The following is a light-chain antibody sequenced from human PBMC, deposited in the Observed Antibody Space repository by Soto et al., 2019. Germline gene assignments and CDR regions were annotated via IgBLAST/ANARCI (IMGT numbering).Light chain of an antibody. V-gene: IGLV1-40*01. Sequence: QSVLTQPPSVFGAPGQRVTISCTGSSSNVGAGYDVHWYQQIPGTAPKLLIYGNNNRPSGVPDRFSGSKSGASASLAISGLQPEDEADYYWQSYDDIVTTVFGTGTKVTVL. CDR3: QSYDDIVTTV. CDR2: GNN. CDR1: SSNVGAGYD. J-gene: IGLJ1*01.